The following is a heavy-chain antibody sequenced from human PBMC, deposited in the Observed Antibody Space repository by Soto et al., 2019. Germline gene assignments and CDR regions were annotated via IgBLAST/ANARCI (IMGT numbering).Heavy chain of an antibody. CDR2: TYYRSKWYN. V-gene: IGHV6-1*01. D-gene: IGHD6-25*01. CDR1: GATVSSNSAA. J-gene: IGHJ3*02. CDR3: ARGAAADAFDI. Sequence: QTLSPTGVISGATVSSNSAAWNWIMQSPSRGLEWLGRTYYRSKWYNDYAVSVKSRITINPDTSKNQFSLQLNSVTPEDTAVYYCARGAAADAFDIWGQGTMVTVSS.